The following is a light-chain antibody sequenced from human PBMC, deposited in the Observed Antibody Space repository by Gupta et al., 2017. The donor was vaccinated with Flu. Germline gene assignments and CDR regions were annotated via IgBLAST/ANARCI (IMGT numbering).Light chain of an antibody. CDR1: SSDIGAYNY. V-gene: IGLV2-14*01. Sequence: QSALTQPASVSRSPRQSLTISCTGTSSDIGAYNYVSWYQQHPGKAPKLIIYEVTNRPSGISDRYSASKSGNTASLNISGLQTEDEADYYCSSYSTDTASKVFGGGTRVTVL. CDR2: EVT. CDR3: SSYSTDTASKV. J-gene: IGLJ1*01.